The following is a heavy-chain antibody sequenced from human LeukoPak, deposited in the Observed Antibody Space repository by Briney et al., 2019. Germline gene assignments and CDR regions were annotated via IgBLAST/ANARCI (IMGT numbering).Heavy chain of an antibody. D-gene: IGHD5-18*01. CDR2: ISGSGGST. V-gene: IGHV3-23*01. CDR3: AKADTAMVTGMDY. Sequence: PGGSLRLSCAASGFTLSSYAMSWVRQAPGKGLEWVSAISGSGGSTYYADSVKGRFTISRDNSKNTLYLQMNSLRAEDTAVYYCAKADTAMVTGMDYWGQGTLVTVSS. J-gene: IGHJ4*02. CDR1: GFTLSSYA.